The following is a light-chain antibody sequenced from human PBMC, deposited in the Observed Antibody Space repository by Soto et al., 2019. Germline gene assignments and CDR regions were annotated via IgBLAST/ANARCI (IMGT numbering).Light chain of an antibody. J-gene: IGLJ2*01. CDR2: DVS. CDR1: SSDVGAYNH. Sequence: QSALIQPASVSGSPGQSITISCTGTSSDVGAYNHVSWYQQHPGKAPKLMIYDVSNRPSGVSNRFSGSKSGNTASLTISGLQAEDEADYHCSSYTRTNTLVFGGGTKLPVL. CDR3: SSYTRTNTLV. V-gene: IGLV2-14*01.